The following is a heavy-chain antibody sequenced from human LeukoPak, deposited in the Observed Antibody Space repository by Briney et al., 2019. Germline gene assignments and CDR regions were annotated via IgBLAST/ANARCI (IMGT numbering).Heavy chain of an antibody. V-gene: IGHV3-30*04. CDR3: ARGVRIAVAGYIDC. CDR2: ISYDGSNK. CDR1: GFTFSSYA. J-gene: IGHJ4*02. D-gene: IGHD6-19*01. Sequence: GGSLRLSCAASGFTFSSYAMHWVRRASSKGLEWVAAISYDGSNKKYADSVKGRFTISRDNSKSTLYLQMNSLRSDDTAVYYCARGVRIAVAGYIDCWGQGTLVTVSS.